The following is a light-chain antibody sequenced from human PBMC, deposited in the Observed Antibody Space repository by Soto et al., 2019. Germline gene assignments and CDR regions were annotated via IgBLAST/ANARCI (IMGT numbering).Light chain of an antibody. J-gene: IGLJ1*01. CDR1: SSDVGGYNY. CDR2: EVS. Sequence: QSALTQPASVSGSPGQSITISCTGTSSDVGGYNYVSCYQQHTGKAPKLMIYEVSNRPSGVSNRFSGSKSGNTASLTISGLQAEDEADYYCSSYTSTSTPYVFESGTKLTDL. V-gene: IGLV2-14*01. CDR3: SSYTSTSTPYV.